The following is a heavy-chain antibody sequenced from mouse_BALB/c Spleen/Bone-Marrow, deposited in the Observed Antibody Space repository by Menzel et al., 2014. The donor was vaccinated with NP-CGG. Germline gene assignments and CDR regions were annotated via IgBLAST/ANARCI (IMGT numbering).Heavy chain of an antibody. CDR1: GYTFTSYY. D-gene: IGHD2-14*01. CDR3: ARGGYDGAWFAY. CDR2: IYPGNVNT. Sequence: VQLQQSGPELVKPGASVRISCKASGYTFTSYYIHWVKQRPGQGLEWIGWIYPGNVNTNYNEKFEAKATLTADKSSSTAYMQLSSLTSEDSAVYFCARGGYDGAWFAYWGQGTLVTVSA. J-gene: IGHJ3*01. V-gene: IGHV1S56*01.